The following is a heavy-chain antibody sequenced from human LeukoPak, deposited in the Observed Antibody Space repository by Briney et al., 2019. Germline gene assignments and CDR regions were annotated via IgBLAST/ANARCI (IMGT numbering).Heavy chain of an antibody. CDR3: AREQWLVLDY. CDR2: ISYDGSNK. D-gene: IGHD6-19*01. CDR1: GFTFSSYA. V-gene: IGHV3-30-3*01. J-gene: IGHJ4*02. Sequence: PGGSVRLSCAASGFTFSSYAMHWVRQAPGKGLEWVAVISYDGSNKYYADSVKGRFTISRDNSKNTLYLQMNSLRAEDTAVYYCAREQWLVLDYWGQGTLVTVSS.